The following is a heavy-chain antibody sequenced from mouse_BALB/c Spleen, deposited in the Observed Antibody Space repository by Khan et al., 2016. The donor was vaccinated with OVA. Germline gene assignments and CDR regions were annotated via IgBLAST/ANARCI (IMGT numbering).Heavy chain of an antibody. D-gene: IGHD1-3*01. CDR2: ISTYYGDA. V-gene: IGHV1S137*01. J-gene: IGHJ3*01. Sequence: QVRLQQSGAEMVRSGVSMKISCKGSGYTFTDYAMHWVKLSHAKSLEWIGVISTYYGDADYNQKFQGKASMTVDKSSSTAYMELARLTSDDSAISCYAKSVWVAYCAQGTLVTVSA. CDR3: AKSVWVAY. CDR1: GYTFTDYA.